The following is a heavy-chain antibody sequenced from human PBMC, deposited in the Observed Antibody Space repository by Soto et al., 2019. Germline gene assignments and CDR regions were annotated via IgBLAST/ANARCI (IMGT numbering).Heavy chain of an antibody. J-gene: IGHJ6*03. CDR2: IYYSGST. V-gene: IGHV4-59*01. CDR3: ARVMYCSSTSCYSYSYYYYYYMDV. D-gene: IGHD2-2*02. Sequence: PSETLSLTCTVSGGSISSYYWSWIRQPPGKGLEWIGYIYYSGSTNYNPSLTSRVTISVDTSKNQFSLKLSSVTAADTAVYYCARVMYCSSTSCYSYSYYYYYYMDVWGKGTTVTVSS. CDR1: GGSISSYY.